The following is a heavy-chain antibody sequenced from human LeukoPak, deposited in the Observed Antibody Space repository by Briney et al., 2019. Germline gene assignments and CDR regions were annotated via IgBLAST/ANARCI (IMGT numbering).Heavy chain of an antibody. J-gene: IGHJ4*02. CDR2: IYYTGST. CDR3: PRQRVWDFDY. CDR1: GGSISLGSYF. Sequence: SETLSLTCTVSGGSISLGSYFWGWIRQPPGKGLEWIGSIYYTGSTYYNPSLKSRGTISVDTSKNQFSLKLNSVTAADTALYYCPRQRVWDFDYWGQGTLVTVSS. D-gene: IGHD5/OR15-5a*01. V-gene: IGHV4-39*01.